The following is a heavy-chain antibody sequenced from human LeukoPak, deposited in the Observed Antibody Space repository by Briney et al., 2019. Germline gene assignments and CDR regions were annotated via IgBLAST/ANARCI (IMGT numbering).Heavy chain of an antibody. CDR1: GFTFSSYA. V-gene: IGHV3-30-3*01. J-gene: IGHJ6*02. D-gene: IGHD6-19*01. Sequence: GGSLRLSCAASGFTFSSYAMHWVRQAPGKGLEWVAVISYDGSNKYYADSVKGRFTISRDNSKNTLYVQMNSLRVEDTAVYYCAKAGYSSGRKYGMDVWGQGTTVTVSS. CDR2: ISYDGSNK. CDR3: AKAGYSSGRKYGMDV.